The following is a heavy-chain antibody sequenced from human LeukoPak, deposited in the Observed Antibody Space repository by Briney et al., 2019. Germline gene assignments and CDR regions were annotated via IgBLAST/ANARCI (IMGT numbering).Heavy chain of an antibody. CDR3: ARLSGHDFWSGYRNPFDY. D-gene: IGHD3-3*01. Sequence: TSSETLSLTCTVSGGSISSSSYYWGWIRQPPGKGLEWIESIYYSGSTYYNPSLKSRVTISVDTSKNQFSLKLSSVTAADTAVYYCARLSGHDFWSGYRNPFDYWGQGTLVTVSS. CDR1: GGSISSSSYY. V-gene: IGHV4-39*01. CDR2: IYYSGST. J-gene: IGHJ4*02.